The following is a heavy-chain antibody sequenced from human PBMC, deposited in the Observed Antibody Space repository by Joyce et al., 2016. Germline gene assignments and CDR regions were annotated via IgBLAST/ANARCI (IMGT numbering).Heavy chain of an antibody. J-gene: IGHJ4*02. V-gene: IGHV1-69*06. Sequence: QMQLVQSGAEVKKPGSSVKVSCRAFGGTRSGYAISWVRQAPGQGLEWMGGITPILATAKYAQKFQTRLTITADKSTNTAYMERSSLRSEDTAIYYCVRVRQSGNINDYWGQGTQVTVSS. CDR2: ITPILATA. CDR1: GGTRSGYA. CDR3: VRVRQSGNINDY.